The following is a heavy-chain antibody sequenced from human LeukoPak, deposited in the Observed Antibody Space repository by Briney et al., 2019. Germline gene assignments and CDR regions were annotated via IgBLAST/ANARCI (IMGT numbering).Heavy chain of an antibody. CDR1: GGTFSSYA. D-gene: IGHD3-22*01. CDR3: ASLKNYYDSSGYLVTDAFDI. J-gene: IGHJ3*02. CDR2: ISGYNGNT. V-gene: IGHV1-18*01. Sequence: ASVKVSCEASGGTFSSYAISWVRQAPGQGLEWMGWISGYNGNTNYAQKLQGRVTMTTDTSTSTAYMELRSLKSDDTAVYYCASLKNYYDSSGYLVTDAFDIWGQGTMVTVSS.